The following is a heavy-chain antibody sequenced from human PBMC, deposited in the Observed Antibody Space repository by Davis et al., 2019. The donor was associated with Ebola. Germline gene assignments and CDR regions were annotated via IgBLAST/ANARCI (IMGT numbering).Heavy chain of an antibody. V-gene: IGHV3-33*03. CDR2: IWYDGSNK. CDR3: ARTAGAA. Sequence: PGGSLRLSCAASGFTFSSYGMHWVRQAPGKGLEWVAVIWYDGSNKYYADSVKGRFTISRDNAKNSPYLQMNSLRAEDTAVYYCARTAGAAWGQGTTVTVSS. CDR1: GFTFSSYG. J-gene: IGHJ6*02. D-gene: IGHD2-15*01.